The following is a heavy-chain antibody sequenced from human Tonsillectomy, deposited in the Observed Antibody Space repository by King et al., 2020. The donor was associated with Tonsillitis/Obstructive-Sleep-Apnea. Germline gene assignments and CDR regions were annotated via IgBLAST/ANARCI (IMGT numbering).Heavy chain of an antibody. CDR2: INHIGST. V-gene: IGHV4-34*01. D-gene: IGHD2-2*01. CDR3: SRGITYCSSTSCSRGYMDV. Sequence: VQLQQWGAGLLKPSETLSLTCAVYVGSFSGYYWSWIRQPPGKGLEWIGEINHIGSTNYNPSLKSRVTISVDTSKNQFSLKLSSVTAADTAVHYCSRGITYCSSTSCSRGYMDVWGKGTTVTVSS. CDR1: VGSFSGYY. J-gene: IGHJ6*03.